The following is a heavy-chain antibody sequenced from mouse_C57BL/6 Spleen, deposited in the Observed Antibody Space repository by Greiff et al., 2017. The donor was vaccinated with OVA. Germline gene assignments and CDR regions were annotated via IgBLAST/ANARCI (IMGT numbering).Heavy chain of an antibody. CDR1: GFSFNTYA. Sequence: EVQRVESGGGLVQPKGSLKLSCAASGFSFNTYAMNWVRQAPGKGLEWVARIRSKSNNYATYYADSVKDRFTISRDDSESMLYLQMNNLKTEDTAMYYCVSPSSHYAMDYWGQGTSVTVSS. J-gene: IGHJ4*01. D-gene: IGHD1-1*01. V-gene: IGHV10-1*01. CDR2: IRSKSNNYAT. CDR3: VSPSSHYAMDY.